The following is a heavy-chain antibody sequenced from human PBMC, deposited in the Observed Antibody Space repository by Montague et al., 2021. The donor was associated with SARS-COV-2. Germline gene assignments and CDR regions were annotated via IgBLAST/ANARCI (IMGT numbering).Heavy chain of an antibody. CDR2: ISNSGGRT. V-gene: IGHV3-23*01. CDR3: AKSGVVINPYYYYGMDV. CDR1: GFFFNSYV. J-gene: IGHJ6*02. Sequence: SLSLSCSASGFFFNSYVMSWVRQAPGKGLEWVSAISNSGGRTYYADSVKGRFTISRDNSKNTLYLQMNSLRGEDTAIYYCAKSGVVINPYYYYGMDVWGQGTTVTVSS. D-gene: IGHD3-22*01.